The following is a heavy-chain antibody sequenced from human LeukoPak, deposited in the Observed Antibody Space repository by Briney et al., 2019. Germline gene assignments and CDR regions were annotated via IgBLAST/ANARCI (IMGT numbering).Heavy chain of an antibody. D-gene: IGHD2-15*01. CDR1: GFTFSSYS. CDR3: ARMGPPRRYCRGGSCSYYYYGMDV. J-gene: IGHJ6*02. Sequence: GGSLRLSCAASGFTFSSYSMNWVRQAPGKGLEWVSSISSSSSYIYYADSVKGRFTISRDNAKNSLYLQMNSLRAEDTAVYYCARMGPPRRYCRGGSCSYYYYGMDVWGQGTTVTVSS. V-gene: IGHV3-21*01. CDR2: ISSSSSYI.